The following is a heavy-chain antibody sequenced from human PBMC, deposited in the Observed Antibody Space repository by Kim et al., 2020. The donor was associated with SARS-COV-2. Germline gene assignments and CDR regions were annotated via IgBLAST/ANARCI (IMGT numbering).Heavy chain of an antibody. V-gene: IGHV4-59*13. CDR3: ARENSSGWYLGRAFDI. D-gene: IGHD6-19*01. Sequence: SETLSLTCTVSGGSISSYYWSWIRQPPGKGLEWIGYIYYSGSTNYNPSLKSRVTISVDTSKNQFSLKLSSVTAADTAVYYCARENSSGWYLGRAFDIWGQGTMVTVSS. J-gene: IGHJ3*02. CDR1: GGSISSYY. CDR2: IYYSGST.